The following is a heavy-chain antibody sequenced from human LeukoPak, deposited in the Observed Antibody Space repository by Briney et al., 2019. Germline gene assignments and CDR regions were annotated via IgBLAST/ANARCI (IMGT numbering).Heavy chain of an antibody. D-gene: IGHD6-6*01. J-gene: IGHJ4*02. CDR3: ARESIASRGDY. V-gene: IGHV4-39*02. CDR1: GGSISSSSYY. CDR2: IYYSGST. Sequence: SETLSPTCTVSGGSISSSSYYWGWIRQPPGKGLEWIGSIYYSGSTYYNPSLKSRVTISVDTTKNQFSLKLSSVTAADTAVYYCARESIASRGDYWGQGTLVTVSS.